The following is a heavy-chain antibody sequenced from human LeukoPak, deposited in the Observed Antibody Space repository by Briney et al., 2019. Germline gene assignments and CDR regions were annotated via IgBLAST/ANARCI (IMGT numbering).Heavy chain of an antibody. CDR3: ASQEAALRYFDLLSFDY. Sequence: SVKVSCKASGGAFSSYAISWVRQAPGQGLEWMGGIIPIFGTANYAQKFQGRVTITTDESTSTAYMELSSLRSEDTAVYYCASQEAALRYFDLLSFDYWGQGTLVTVSS. V-gene: IGHV1-69*05. J-gene: IGHJ4*02. CDR1: GGAFSSYA. CDR2: IIPIFGTA. D-gene: IGHD3-9*01.